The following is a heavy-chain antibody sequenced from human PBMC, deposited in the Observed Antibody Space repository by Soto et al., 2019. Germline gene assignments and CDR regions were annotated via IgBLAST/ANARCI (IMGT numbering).Heavy chain of an antibody. CDR2: ISYDGSNK. CDR3: AKDRGIAAAGTNYYYYGMDV. J-gene: IGHJ6*02. CDR1: GFTFSSYG. D-gene: IGHD6-13*01. Sequence: VGSLRLSCAASGFTFSSYGMHWVRQAPGKGLEWVAVISYDGSNKYYADSVKGRFTISRDNSKNTLYLQMNSLRAEDTAVYYSAKDRGIAAAGTNYYYYGMDVWGQGTTVTVS. V-gene: IGHV3-30*18.